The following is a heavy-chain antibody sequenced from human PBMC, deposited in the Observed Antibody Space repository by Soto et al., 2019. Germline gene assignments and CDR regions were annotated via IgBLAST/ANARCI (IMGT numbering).Heavy chain of an antibody. J-gene: IGHJ4*02. CDR2: INAGNGNT. Sequence: QVQLVQSGAEVKKPGASVKVSCKASGYTFTSYAMHWVRQAPGQRLEWMGWINAGNGNTKYSQKFQGRVTITRDTSASTAYMELSSLRSEDTAVYYCARGVAVAGRFDYWGQGTLVTVSS. D-gene: IGHD6-19*01. V-gene: IGHV1-3*01. CDR3: ARGVAVAGRFDY. CDR1: GYTFTSYA.